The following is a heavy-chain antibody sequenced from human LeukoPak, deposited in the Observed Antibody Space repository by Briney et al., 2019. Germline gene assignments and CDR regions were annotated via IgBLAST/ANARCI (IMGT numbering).Heavy chain of an antibody. CDR2: IKQDESEK. V-gene: IGHV3-7*03. CDR3: ARRYFDS. J-gene: IGHJ4*02. Sequence: GGSLRLSCAASGFTFSNAWMNWVRQAPGKGLEWVANIKQDESEKYYVDSVKGRFTISRDNTKNSLYLQMNSLRAEDTAVYYCARRYFDSWGQGTLVTVSS. CDR1: GFTFSNAW.